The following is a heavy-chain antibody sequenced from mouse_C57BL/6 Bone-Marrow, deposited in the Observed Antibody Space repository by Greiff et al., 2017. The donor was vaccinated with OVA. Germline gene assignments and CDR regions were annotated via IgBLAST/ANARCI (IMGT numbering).Heavy chain of an antibody. Sequence: LVASEGCLVQPGTSMKLSCTASGFTFRVSSLSLVPPVPDTFLYWVANINYDGSSTYYLDSLKSRFIISRDNAKNILYLQRSSLKAEDTATYYCAREGSNWGYAMDYWGQGTSVTVSS. CDR3: AREGSNWGYAMDY. V-gene: IGHV5-16*01. CDR1: GFTFRVSS. J-gene: IGHJ4*01. CDR2: INYDGSST. D-gene: IGHD4-1*01.